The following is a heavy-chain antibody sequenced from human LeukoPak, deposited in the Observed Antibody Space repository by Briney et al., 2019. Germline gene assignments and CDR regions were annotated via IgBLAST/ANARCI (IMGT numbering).Heavy chain of an antibody. CDR2: IYYSGST. CDR1: GGSISSYY. J-gene: IGHJ4*02. Sequence: PSETLSLTCTVFGGSISSYYWSWIRQPPGKGLEWIGYIYYSGSTNYNPSLKSRVTISVDTSKNQFSLKLSSVTAADTAVYYCARHPHDYGGNSDFVDYWGQGTLVTVSS. D-gene: IGHD4-17*01. CDR3: ARHPHDYGGNSDFVDY. V-gene: IGHV4-59*08.